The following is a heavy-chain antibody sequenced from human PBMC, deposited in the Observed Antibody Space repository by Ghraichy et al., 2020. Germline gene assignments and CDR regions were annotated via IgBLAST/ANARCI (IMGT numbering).Heavy chain of an antibody. V-gene: IGHV1-69*06. CDR1: GGIFNNYA. CDR2: IIPPFGAT. J-gene: IGHJ4*02. D-gene: IGHD3-22*01. CDR3: AVGYYYDTSSFAPRYYYFDY. Sequence: SVKVSCKASGGIFNNYAINWVRQAPGQGLVWMGVIIPPFGATNYAQKFQGRVTIMADKATSTAYMQLSGLTSEDTAVYYCAVGYYYDTSSFAPRYYYFDYWGQGSLVSVSS.